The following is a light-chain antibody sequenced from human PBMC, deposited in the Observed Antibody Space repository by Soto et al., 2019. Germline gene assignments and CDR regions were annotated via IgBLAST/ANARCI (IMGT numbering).Light chain of an antibody. CDR2: RAS. Sequence: DIQMTQSPSSLSASVGDRVTITCQESQDISNYLNGYQQKTGRAPKLLIFRASNLETGVPSRFSGGGSWTDFTFTISSLQPEDFATYYCQQYDNLPSYTFGQGTKLEIK. V-gene: IGKV1-33*01. CDR1: QDISNY. CDR3: QQYDNLPSYT. J-gene: IGKJ2*01.